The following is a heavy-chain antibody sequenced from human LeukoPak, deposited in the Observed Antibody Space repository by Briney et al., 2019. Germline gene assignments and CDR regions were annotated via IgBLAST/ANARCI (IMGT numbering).Heavy chain of an antibody. CDR2: ISGSGGST. J-gene: IGHJ4*02. D-gene: IGHD2-2*01. Sequence: GGSLRLSCAASGFTFSSYAMSWVRQAPGKGLEWVSAISGSGGSTYYADSVKGRFTISRDNSKNTLYLQMNSLRAEDTAVYYCAKESFTIVVVPAAPIGYWGQGTLVTVSS. CDR3: AKESFTIVVVPAAPIGY. V-gene: IGHV3-23*01. CDR1: GFTFSSYA.